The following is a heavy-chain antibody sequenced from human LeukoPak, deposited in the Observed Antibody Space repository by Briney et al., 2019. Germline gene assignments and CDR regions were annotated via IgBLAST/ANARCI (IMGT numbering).Heavy chain of an antibody. CDR3: ARGQEYGSTPAGESHI. J-gene: IGHJ3*02. CDR2: IAFDGINK. Sequence: GGSLRLSCAASGFTFSTYAMHGVRQAPGKGLEWVAVIAFDGINKYYADSVKGRFTDSRDNSKDTMYLQTNSLRVEDTAVFYCARGQEYGSTPAGESHIWGQGTMVTVSS. V-gene: IGHV3-30-3*01. D-gene: IGHD1-7*01. CDR1: GFTFSTYA.